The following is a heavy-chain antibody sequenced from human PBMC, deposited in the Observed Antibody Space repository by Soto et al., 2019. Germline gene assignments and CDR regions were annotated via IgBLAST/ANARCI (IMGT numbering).Heavy chain of an antibody. Sequence: GGSLRLSCAASGFAFSTYAMTWVRQAPGKGPEWVSVISGSGGSSYYAASVKGRFTISRDNSKNTLYLQMNGLRAEDTALYYCAKVTKRAAAGRYEYYKYGMDVWGQGTTVTVSS. D-gene: IGHD6-13*01. CDR2: ISGSGGSS. J-gene: IGHJ6*02. CDR3: AKVTKRAAAGRYEYYKYGMDV. CDR1: GFAFSTYA. V-gene: IGHV3-23*01.